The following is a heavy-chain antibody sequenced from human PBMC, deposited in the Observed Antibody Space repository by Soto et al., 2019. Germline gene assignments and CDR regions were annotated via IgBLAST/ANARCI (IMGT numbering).Heavy chain of an antibody. D-gene: IGHD1-1*01. CDR3: ARDLTISSTDGPLDP. CDR2: IHYTGST. J-gene: IGHJ5*02. CDR1: GGSMSRYY. Sequence: SETLSLTCTVSGGSMSRYYWAWIRQPPGKGLEWIGNIHYTGSTNYNPSLKSRVTILLGTSTSQFSLKVSSVTAADTAVYYCARDLTISSTDGPLDPWGHGTLVTVSS. V-gene: IGHV4-59*01.